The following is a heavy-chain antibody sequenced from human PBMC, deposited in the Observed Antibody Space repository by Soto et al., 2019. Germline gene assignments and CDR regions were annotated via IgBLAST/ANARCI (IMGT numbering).Heavy chain of an antibody. D-gene: IGHD3-22*01. CDR2: INPSGGST. J-gene: IGHJ4*02. CDR3: ARATFYYDSSGPGPFDY. CDR1: GYTFTSYY. V-gene: IGHV1-46*01. Sequence: ASVKVSRKASGYTFTSYYMHWVRQAPGQGLEWMGIINPSGGSTSYAQKFQGRVTMTRDTSTSTVYMELSSLRSEDTAVYYCARATFYYDSSGPGPFDYWGQGTLVTVSS.